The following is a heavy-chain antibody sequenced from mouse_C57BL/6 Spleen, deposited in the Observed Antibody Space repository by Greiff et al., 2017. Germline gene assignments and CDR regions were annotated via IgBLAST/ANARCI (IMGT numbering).Heavy chain of an antibody. J-gene: IGHJ4*01. CDR3: TRDRGALYAMDY. D-gene: IGHD2-14*01. Sequence: EVQGVESGEGLVKPGGSLKLSCAASGFTFSSYAMSWVRQTPEKRLEWVAYISSGGDYIYYADTVKGRFTISRDNARNTLYLQMSSLKSEDTAMYYCTRDRGALYAMDYWGQGTSVTVSS. V-gene: IGHV5-9-1*02. CDR1: GFTFSSYA. CDR2: ISSGGDYI.